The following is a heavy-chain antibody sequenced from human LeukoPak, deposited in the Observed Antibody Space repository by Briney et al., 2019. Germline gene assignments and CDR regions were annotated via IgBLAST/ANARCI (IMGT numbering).Heavy chain of an antibody. CDR1: GFTFSSYG. D-gene: IGHD6-13*01. J-gene: IGHJ4*02. CDR3: ANGGTSSSFDY. V-gene: IGHV3-30*18. CDR2: ISYDGSNK. Sequence: PGGSLRLSCAASGFTFSSYGMHWVRQAPGKGPEWVAVISYDGSNKYYADSVKGRFTISRDNSKNTLYLQMNSLRAEDTAVYYCANGGTSSSFDYWGQGTLVTVSS.